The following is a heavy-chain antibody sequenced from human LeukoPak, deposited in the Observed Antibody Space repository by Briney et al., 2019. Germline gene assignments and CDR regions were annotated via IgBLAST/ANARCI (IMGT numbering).Heavy chain of an antibody. Sequence: SETLSLTCSVSNGAVKNYYWTWIRQPPGQGLEWIGNFLYSGTTTYRASLDSRLIISVDDSKNTVSLRLFSVTAADTAVYYCATLVYSGSRYHFDTWGQGTLVTVSS. J-gene: IGHJ4*02. CDR1: NGAVKNYY. D-gene: IGHD1-26*01. CDR2: FLYSGTT. CDR3: ATLVYSGSRYHFDT. V-gene: IGHV4-59*02.